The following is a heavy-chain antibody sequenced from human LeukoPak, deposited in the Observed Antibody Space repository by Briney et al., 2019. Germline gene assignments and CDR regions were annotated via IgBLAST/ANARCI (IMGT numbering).Heavy chain of an antibody. V-gene: IGHV3-7*01. Sequence: GESLKISCAASGFTFSRYCLSWVRQAPGKGLEWVADINQDESQKHYVDSVKGRFTISRDNAKNSLSLQMNSLRAEDTAVYYCARLLQQWPPINFDCWGQGTLVTVSS. J-gene: IGHJ4*02. D-gene: IGHD5-18*01. CDR1: GFTFSRYC. CDR2: INQDESQK. CDR3: ARLLQQWPPINFDC.